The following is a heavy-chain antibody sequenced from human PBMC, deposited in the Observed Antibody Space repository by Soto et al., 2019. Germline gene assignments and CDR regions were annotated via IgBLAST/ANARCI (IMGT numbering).Heavy chain of an antibody. J-gene: IGHJ6*03. D-gene: IGHD6-13*01. V-gene: IGHV4-59*01. CDR2: IYYSGST. CDR3: ARDMRIAAAGTFYYYYMDV. Sequence: SETLSLTCTVSGGSISSYYWSWIRQPPGKGLEWIGYIYYSGSTNYNPSLKSRVTISVDTSKNQFSLKLSSVTAADTAVYYCARDMRIAAAGTFYYYYMDVWGKGTTVTVSS. CDR1: GGSISSYY.